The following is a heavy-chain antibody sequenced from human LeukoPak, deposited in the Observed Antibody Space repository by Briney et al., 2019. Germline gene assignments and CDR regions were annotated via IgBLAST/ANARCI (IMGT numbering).Heavy chain of an antibody. CDR1: GFTFDDCA. CDR3: AKHIDSTSWYWGPFFDY. J-gene: IGHJ4*02. CDR2: ISWNSGSI. V-gene: IGHV3-9*01. Sequence: GRSLRLSSAASGFTFDDCAMHWVRQAPGKGLEWVSGISWNSGSIDYADSVKGRFTISRDNAKNSLYLQMNSLRAEDTALYYCAKHIDSTSWYWGPFFDYWGQGTPVTVSS. D-gene: IGHD6-13*01.